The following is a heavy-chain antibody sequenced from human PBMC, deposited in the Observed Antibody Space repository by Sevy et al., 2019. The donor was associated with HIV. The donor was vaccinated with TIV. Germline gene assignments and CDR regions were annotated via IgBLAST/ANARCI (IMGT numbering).Heavy chain of an antibody. D-gene: IGHD6-19*01. CDR3: TTAAVAGLDAFDI. J-gene: IGHJ3*02. CDR1: GFTFSNAW. Sequence: GGSLGLSCAASGFTFSNAWMSWVRQAPGKGLEWVGRIKSKTDGGTTDYAAPVKGRFTISRDDSKNTLYLQMNSLKTEDTAVYYCTTAAVAGLDAFDIWGQGTMVTVSS. V-gene: IGHV3-15*01. CDR2: IKSKTDGGTT.